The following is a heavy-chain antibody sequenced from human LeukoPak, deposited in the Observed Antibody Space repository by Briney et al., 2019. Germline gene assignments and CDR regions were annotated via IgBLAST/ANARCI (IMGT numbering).Heavy chain of an antibody. CDR2: ISYSGST. CDR1: GGSITTYY. V-gene: IGHV4-59*01. CDR3: ARDGRYSRDYYFEY. Sequence: PSETLSLTCTVSGGSITTYYWSWIRQPPGKGLEWIGCISYSGSTNYNPSLKSRVTISVDTSKNQFSLKLSSVTAADTAVYYCARDGRYSRDYYFEYWGQGTLVTVSS. J-gene: IGHJ4*02. D-gene: IGHD6-13*01.